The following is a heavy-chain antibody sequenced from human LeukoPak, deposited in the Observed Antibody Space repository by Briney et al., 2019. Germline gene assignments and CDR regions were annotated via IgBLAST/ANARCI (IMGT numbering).Heavy chain of an antibody. V-gene: IGHV1-46*01. Sequence: GASVKVSCKASGYTFTSYYMHWVRQAPGQGLEWMGIINPSGGSTSYAQKFQGRVTMTRDTSTSTVYMELSSLRSEDTAVYYCARARRVTTVTGHLVYWGQGTLVTVSS. CDR3: ARARRVTTVTGHLVY. CDR1: GYTFTSYY. D-gene: IGHD4-17*01. J-gene: IGHJ4*02. CDR2: INPSGGST.